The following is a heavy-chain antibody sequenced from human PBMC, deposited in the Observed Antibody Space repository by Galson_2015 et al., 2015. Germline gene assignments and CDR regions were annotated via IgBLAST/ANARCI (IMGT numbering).Heavy chain of an antibody. CDR3: ARAFSDTLSGAFDI. CDR1: GGTFSSYA. CDR2: IIPIFGTA. Sequence: SVKVSCKASGGTFSSYAISWVRQAPGQGLEWMGGIIPIFGTANYAQKFQGRVTITADESTSTAYMELSSLRSEDTAVHYCARAFSDTLSGAFDIWGQGTMVTVSS. D-gene: IGHD3-16*02. J-gene: IGHJ3*02. V-gene: IGHV1-69*13.